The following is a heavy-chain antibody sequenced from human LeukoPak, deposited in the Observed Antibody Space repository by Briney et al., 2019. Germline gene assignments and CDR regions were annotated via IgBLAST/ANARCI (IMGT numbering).Heavy chain of an antibody. CDR1: GFTFSSYW. J-gene: IGHJ3*02. D-gene: IGHD3-3*01. Sequence: GGSLRLSCAASGFTFSSYWMSWVRQAPGKGLEWVANIKQDGSEKYYVDSVKGRFTISRDNAKNSPYLQMNSLRAEDTAVYYCASSNYYDFWSGYANAFDIWGQGTMVTVSS. V-gene: IGHV3-7*01. CDR3: ASSNYYDFWSGYANAFDI. CDR2: IKQDGSEK.